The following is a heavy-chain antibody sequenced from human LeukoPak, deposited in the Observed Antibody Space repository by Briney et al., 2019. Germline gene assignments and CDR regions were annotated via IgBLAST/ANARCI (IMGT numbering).Heavy chain of an antibody. CDR1: GFTFSSYA. Sequence: GGSLRLSCAASGFTFSSYAMTWVRQAPGKGLEWVSTISGSGGSTYYADSVKGRFTISRDNSTNTLYLQMNSLRAEDTAVYYCAKYSGPSGHWGQGTLVTVSS. CDR2: ISGSGGST. D-gene: IGHD3-10*01. J-gene: IGHJ4*02. V-gene: IGHV3-23*01. CDR3: AKYSGPSGH.